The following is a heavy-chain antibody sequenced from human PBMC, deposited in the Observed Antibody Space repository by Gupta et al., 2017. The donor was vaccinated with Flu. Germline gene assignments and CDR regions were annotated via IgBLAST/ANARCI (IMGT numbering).Heavy chain of an antibody. CDR2: INSDGDGL. Sequence: WVRQAPRKGLETVSKINSDGDGLYFMDSLKGRFTISRDNAKNSLILQMISLRAEATAVYYCTRVPGWGAFDLWGQGTLVTISS. V-gene: IGHV3-7*01. J-gene: IGHJ3*01. D-gene: IGHD1-26*01. CDR3: TRVPGWGAFDL.